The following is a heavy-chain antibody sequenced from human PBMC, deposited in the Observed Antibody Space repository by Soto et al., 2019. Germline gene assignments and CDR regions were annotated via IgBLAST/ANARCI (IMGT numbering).Heavy chain of an antibody. CDR2: ISYDGSKK. CDR1: GFTFSSYA. Sequence: QVQLVESGGGVVQPGRSLRLSCAASGFTFSSYAMHWVRQAPGKGLEWVAVISYDGSKKYYADSVKGRFTISRDNSKNRLYLQMNSLRAEDTAVYDGARDPMGRYYGSVSYYFDYWGQGTLVTVSS. CDR3: ARDPMGRYYGSVSYYFDY. V-gene: IGHV3-30-3*01. D-gene: IGHD3-10*01. J-gene: IGHJ4*02.